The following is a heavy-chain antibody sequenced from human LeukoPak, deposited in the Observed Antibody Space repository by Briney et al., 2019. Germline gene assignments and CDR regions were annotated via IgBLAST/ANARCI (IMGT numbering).Heavy chain of an antibody. V-gene: IGHV5-51*01. Sequence: GESLKISCKGSGYSFTSYWIGWVRQMPGKGLEWMGIIYPGDSDTRYSPSFQGQVTISADKSISTAYLQWSSLKASDTAMYYCASSGGLYSGYDYDAFDIWGQGAMVTVSS. J-gene: IGHJ3*02. CDR1: GYSFTSYW. D-gene: IGHD5-12*01. CDR3: ASSGGLYSGYDYDAFDI. CDR2: IYPGDSDT.